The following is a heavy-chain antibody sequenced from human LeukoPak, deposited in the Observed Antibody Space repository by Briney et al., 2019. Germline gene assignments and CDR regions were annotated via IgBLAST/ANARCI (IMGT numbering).Heavy chain of an antibody. CDR3: AKADHYYYYMGV. CDR2: IRYDGSNK. J-gene: IGHJ6*03. CDR1: GFTFSNYG. V-gene: IGHV3-30*02. Sequence: GGSLRLSCVASGFTFSNYGIHWVRQAPGKGLEWVAFIRYDGSNKYYADSVRGRFTISRDNSKNTLHLRMNSLRAEDTAVYYCAKADHYYYYMGVWGKGTTVTVSS.